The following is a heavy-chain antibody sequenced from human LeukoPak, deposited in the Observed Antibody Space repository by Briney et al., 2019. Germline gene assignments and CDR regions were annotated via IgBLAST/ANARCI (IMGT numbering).Heavy chain of an antibody. J-gene: IGHJ4*02. CDR3: AARDGYNRDY. CDR1: GGSFSGYY. D-gene: IGHD5-24*01. Sequence: SETLSLTCAVYGGSFSGYYWSWIRQPPGKGLEWIGEINHSGGTNYNPSLKSRVTISVDTSKNQFSLKLSSVTAADTAVYYCAARDGYNRDYWGQGTLVTVSS. V-gene: IGHV4-34*01. CDR2: INHSGGT.